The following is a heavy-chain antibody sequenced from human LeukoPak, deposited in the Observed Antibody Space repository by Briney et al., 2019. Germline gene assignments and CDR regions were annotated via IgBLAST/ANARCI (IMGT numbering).Heavy chain of an antibody. D-gene: IGHD6-19*01. Sequence: SVKVSCKASGFTFTSSAMQWVRQARGQRLEWIGWIVVGSGNTNYAQKFQERVTITRDMSTSTAYMELSSLRSEDTAVYYCARAPCYSSGWYSHYYYYMDVWGKGTTVTISS. V-gene: IGHV1-58*02. CDR1: GFTFTSSA. CDR3: ARAPCYSSGWYSHYYYYMDV. CDR2: IVVGSGNT. J-gene: IGHJ6*03.